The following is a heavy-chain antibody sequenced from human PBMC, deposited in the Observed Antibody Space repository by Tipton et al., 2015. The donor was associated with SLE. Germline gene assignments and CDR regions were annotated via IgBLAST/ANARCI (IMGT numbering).Heavy chain of an antibody. J-gene: IGHJ4*02. Sequence: TLSLTCTVSGGSIISYYWSWIRQPPGKGLEWIGHIYYSGPTNTNPSLKSRVTMSLDTSKNRLSLKLSSVTAADTAVYYCARPGGGYNDYYFDSWGQGTLATVSS. CDR2: IYYSGPT. CDR3: ARPGGGYNDYYFDS. D-gene: IGHD5-24*01. CDR1: GGSIISYY. V-gene: IGHV4-59*12.